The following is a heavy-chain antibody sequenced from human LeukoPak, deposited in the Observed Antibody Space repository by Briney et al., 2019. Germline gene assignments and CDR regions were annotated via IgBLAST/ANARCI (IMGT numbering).Heavy chain of an antibody. D-gene: IGHD3-16*01. V-gene: IGHV3-74*01. CDR2: INSDGSST. CDR3: ARGFGPGDY. Sequence: GGSPRLSCAASGLAFSAYKMHWVRQAPRKGLVWVSRINSDGSSTSYADSVKGRFTISRDNAKNTLYLQMNSLRAEDTAVYYCARGFGPGDYWGQGTLVTVSS. J-gene: IGHJ4*02. CDR1: GLAFSAYK.